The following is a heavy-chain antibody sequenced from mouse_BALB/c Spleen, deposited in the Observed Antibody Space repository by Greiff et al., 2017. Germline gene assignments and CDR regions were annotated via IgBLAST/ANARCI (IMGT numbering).Heavy chain of an antibody. V-gene: IGHV1S29*02. CDR1: GYTFTDYN. J-gene: IGHJ4*01. CDR3: AREATGTVYYAMDY. D-gene: IGHD4-1*02. Sequence: EVKVEESGPELVKPGASVKISCKASGYTFTDYNMHWVKQSHGKSLEWIGYIYPYNGGTGYNQKFKSKATLTVDNSSSTAYMELRSLTSEDSAVYYCAREATGTVYYAMDYWGQGTSVTVSS. CDR2: IYPYNGGT.